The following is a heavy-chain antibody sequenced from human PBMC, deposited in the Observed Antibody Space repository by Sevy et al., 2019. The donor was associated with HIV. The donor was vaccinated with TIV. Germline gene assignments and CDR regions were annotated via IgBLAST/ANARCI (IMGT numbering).Heavy chain of an antibody. CDR1: GGSISAYY. V-gene: IGHV4-59*01. D-gene: IGHD6-25*01. J-gene: IGHJ5*02. CDR3: ARAPPVRSGDDSLNWFDP. CDR2: IYYSGST. Sequence: SETLSLTCTIFGGSISAYYWSWFRQPPGRGLEYIGYIYYSGSTNYNPSLKSRVTISGDTSKNQFSLRLTSVTTADTATYYCARAPPVRSGDDSLNWFDPWGQGALVTVSS.